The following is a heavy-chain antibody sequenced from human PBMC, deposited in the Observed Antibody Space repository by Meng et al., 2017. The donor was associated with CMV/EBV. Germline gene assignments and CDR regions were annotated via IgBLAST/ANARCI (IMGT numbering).Heavy chain of an antibody. CDR1: RGTFSCYA. CDR2: IFPTFGTA. V-gene: IGHV1-69*12. J-gene: IGHJ4*02. Sequence: QVQLVKSGAEVQEGWYAGTDTCKTSRGTFSCYAIHRARETHGQGREWVGQIFPTFGTANYTQKCQGSVTITADESTTTAYMEPSSRRSEDTAVYYCARNQPSRGWSHEDYWGQGTLVTVSS. CDR3: ARNQPSRGWSHEDY. D-gene: IGHD2-15*01.